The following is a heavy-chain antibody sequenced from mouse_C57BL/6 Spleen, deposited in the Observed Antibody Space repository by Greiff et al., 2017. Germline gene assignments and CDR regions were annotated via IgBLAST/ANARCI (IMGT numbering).Heavy chain of an antibody. V-gene: IGHV1-80*01. J-gene: IGHJ2*01. CDR3: ARGNDGYFYFDY. D-gene: IGHD2-3*01. Sequence: QVQLKESGAELVKPGASVKISCKASGYAFSSYWLNWVKQRPGKGLEWIGQIYPGDGDTNYNGKFKGKATLTADKSSSTAYMQLSSLTSEDSAVYFCARGNDGYFYFDYWGQGTTLTVSS. CDR2: IYPGDGDT. CDR1: GYAFSSYW.